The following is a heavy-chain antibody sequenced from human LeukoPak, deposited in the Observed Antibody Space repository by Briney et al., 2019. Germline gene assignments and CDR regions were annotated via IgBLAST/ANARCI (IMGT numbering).Heavy chain of an antibody. CDR2: IGAGEDT. Sequence: PGGSLRLSYAASGFTFSTYDMHWVRQVTGKGLEWVSAIGAGEDTYYLGSVKGRFTISRENAKNVLYLQMSSLRVEDTAVYYCVREIRETVITRHYYYGIDVWGQGTTVTVSS. D-gene: IGHD1-7*01. CDR1: GFTFSTYD. J-gene: IGHJ6*02. V-gene: IGHV3-13*04. CDR3: VREIRETVITRHYYYGIDV.